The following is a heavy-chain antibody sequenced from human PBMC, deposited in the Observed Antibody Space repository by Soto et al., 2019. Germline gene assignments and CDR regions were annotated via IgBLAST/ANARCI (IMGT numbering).Heavy chain of an antibody. D-gene: IGHD3-10*01. CDR1: GGTFRNHA. Sequence: QVHLVQSGAEVKKPGSSVKVSCKASGGTFRNHAIGWVRQAPGQGLEWMGGIIPIFGMVNYAQKFQGRVTITADESTSTAYMALSSLRSEDTAVYDCARDQLEKGSDNDDYSYYGSDVWGQGTPVTVSS. CDR3: ARDQLEKGSDNDDYSYYGSDV. J-gene: IGHJ6*02. CDR2: IIPIFGMV. V-gene: IGHV1-69*01.